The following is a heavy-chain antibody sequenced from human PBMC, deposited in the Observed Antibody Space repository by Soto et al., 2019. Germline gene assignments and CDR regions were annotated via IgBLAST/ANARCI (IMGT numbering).Heavy chain of an antibody. V-gene: IGHV3-74*01. D-gene: IGHD4-4*01. J-gene: IGHJ4*02. CDR3: ARRVDYSNYPYDY. Sequence: PGGSLRLSCAASGFTFSSYWMHWVRQAPGKGLVWVSRINSDGSSTSYADSVKGRFTISRDNAKNTLYLQMNSLRAEDTAVYYCARRVDYSNYPYDYWGQGTLVTVSS. CDR2: INSDGSST. CDR1: GFTFSSYW.